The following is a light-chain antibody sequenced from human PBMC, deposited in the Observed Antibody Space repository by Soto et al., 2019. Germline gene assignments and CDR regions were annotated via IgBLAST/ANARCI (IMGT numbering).Light chain of an antibody. CDR3: QQYSSYSAWT. J-gene: IGKJ1*01. CDR1: QSISKW. Sequence: IKGPESPSTRSASRGESVTSTCRASQSISKWLAWHQQKPGKAPKLLIFDASSLQSGVPPRFSGTGSGTEFTLTIRSLQPDDIATYYCQQYSSYSAWTFGEGTKVEIK. CDR2: DAS. V-gene: IGKV1-5*01.